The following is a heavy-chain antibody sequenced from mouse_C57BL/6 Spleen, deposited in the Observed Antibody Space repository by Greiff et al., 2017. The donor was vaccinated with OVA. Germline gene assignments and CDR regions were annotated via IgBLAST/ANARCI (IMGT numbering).Heavy chain of an antibody. CDR2: IYPGDGDT. J-gene: IGHJ2*01. V-gene: IGHV1-82*01. Sequence: LQESGPELVKPGASVKISCKASGYAFSSSWMNWVKQRPGKGLEWIGRIYPGDGDTNYKGKFKGKATLTADKSSSTTYMQLSSLTSEDSSVCSCSRQAYFDYWGQGTTLTVSS. CDR1: GYAFSSSW. D-gene: IGHD3-2*02. CDR3: SRQAYFDY.